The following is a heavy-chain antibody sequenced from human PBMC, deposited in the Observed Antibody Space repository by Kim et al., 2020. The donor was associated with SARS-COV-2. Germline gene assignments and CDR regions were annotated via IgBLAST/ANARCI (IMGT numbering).Heavy chain of an antibody. CDR2: IYSGGST. J-gene: IGHJ3*02. Sequence: GGSLRLSCAASGFTVSSNYMSWVRQAPGKGLEWVSVIYSGGSTYYADSVKGRFTISRDNSKNTLYLQMNSLRAEDTAVYYCASSGSYRFRAFDIWGQGTMVTVSS. D-gene: IGHD1-26*01. CDR1: GFTVSSNY. V-gene: IGHV3-53*01. CDR3: ASSGSYRFRAFDI.